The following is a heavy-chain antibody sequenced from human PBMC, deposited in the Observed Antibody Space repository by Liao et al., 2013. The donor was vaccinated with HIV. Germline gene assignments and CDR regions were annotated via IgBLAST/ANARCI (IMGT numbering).Heavy chain of an antibody. D-gene: IGHD3-3*01. CDR3: ARTDQYYDFWNGYENWFDP. CDR1: GGSISSGDYY. V-gene: IGHV4-61*02. CDR2: IYSSGSA. J-gene: IGHJ5*02. Sequence: QLQLQESGSGLVKPSQTLSLTCAVSGGSISSGDYYWSWIRQPAGKGLEWIGRIYSSGSANYNPSLKSRVTMSVDTSKNQFSLKLSSVTAADTAVYYCARTDQYYDFWNGYENWFDPWGQGTLVTVSS.